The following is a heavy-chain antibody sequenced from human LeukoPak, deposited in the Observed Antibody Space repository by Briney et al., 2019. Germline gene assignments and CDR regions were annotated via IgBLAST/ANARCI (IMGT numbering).Heavy chain of an antibody. CDR2: LGIAGDT. CDR1: GFSVSSYA. Sequence: PGGSPRLSCAASGFSVSSYAMHWVRQPIGKGLEWVSALGIAGDTFYPGSVKGRFTISRENARNSLYLQMNSLRAEDTAMYYCARQMQSHGNFDSWGQGTLVTVSS. V-gene: IGHV3-13*01. J-gene: IGHJ4*02. D-gene: IGHD1-26*01. CDR3: ARQMQSHGNFDS.